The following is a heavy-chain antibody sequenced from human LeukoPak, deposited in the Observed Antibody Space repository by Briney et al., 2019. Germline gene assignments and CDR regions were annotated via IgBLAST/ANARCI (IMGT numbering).Heavy chain of an antibody. D-gene: IGHD1-26*01. Sequence: SETLSLTCTVSGGSISSYYWSWIRQPPGKGLEWIGYIYYSGSTNYNPSLKSRVTISVDTSKNQFSLKLSSVTAADTAVCYCARDILSDREGYWGQGTLVTVSS. CDR2: IYYSGST. CDR1: GGSISSYY. CDR3: ARDILSDREGY. J-gene: IGHJ4*02. V-gene: IGHV4-59*01.